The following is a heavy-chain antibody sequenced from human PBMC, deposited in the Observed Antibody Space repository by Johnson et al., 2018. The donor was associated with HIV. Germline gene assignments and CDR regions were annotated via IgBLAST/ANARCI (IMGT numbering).Heavy chain of an antibody. Sequence: EVQLLESGGGLVQPGGSLRLSCAASGFTFSSYAMSWVRQAPGKGLEWVSAISGSGGSTYYADSVKGRFTISRDNSKNTLYLQMNSLRAEDTAVYYCAREGEEVGDYGDYGEPLVSAFDIWGQGTMVTVSS. D-gene: IGHD4-17*01. CDR3: AREGEEVGDYGDYGEPLVSAFDI. CDR2: ISGSGGST. V-gene: IGHV3-23*01. J-gene: IGHJ3*02. CDR1: GFTFSSYA.